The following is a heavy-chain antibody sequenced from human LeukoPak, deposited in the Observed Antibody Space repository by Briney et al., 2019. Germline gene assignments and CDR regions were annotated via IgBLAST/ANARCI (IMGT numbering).Heavy chain of an antibody. Sequence: GASVKVSCKASGYTFTSYYMHWVRQAPGQGLEWMGIINPSGGSTSYAQKFQGRVTMTRDMSTSTAYMELSSLRSEDTAVYYCARAWGYSYGTPFWDYWGQGTLVTVSS. V-gene: IGHV1-46*01. CDR1: GYTFTSYY. CDR3: ARAWGYSYGTPFWDY. D-gene: IGHD5-18*01. CDR2: INPSGGST. J-gene: IGHJ4*02.